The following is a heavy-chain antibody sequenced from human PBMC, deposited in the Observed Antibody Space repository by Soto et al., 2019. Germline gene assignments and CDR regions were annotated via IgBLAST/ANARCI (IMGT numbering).Heavy chain of an antibody. CDR2: IYYSGST. CDR3: ASGLREGYYGMDV. Sequence: SETLSLTCTVSGGSIGSGGYYWSWIRQHPGKGLEWIGYIYYSGSTYYNPSLKSRVTISVDTSKNQFSLKLSSVTAADTAVYYCASGLREGYYGMDVWGQGTTVTVSS. V-gene: IGHV4-31*03. CDR1: GGSIGSGGYY. J-gene: IGHJ6*02.